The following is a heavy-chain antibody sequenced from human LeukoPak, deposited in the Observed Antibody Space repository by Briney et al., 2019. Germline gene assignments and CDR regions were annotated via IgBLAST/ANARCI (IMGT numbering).Heavy chain of an antibody. J-gene: IGHJ4*02. Sequence: GASVKVSCKASGYTFTSYYMHWVRQAPGQGLEWMGIINPSGGSTSYAQKSQGRVTMTRDTSTSTVYMELSSLRCEDTAVYYCARDDMVRGAFDYWGQGTLVTVSS. CDR2: INPSGGST. D-gene: IGHD3-10*01. CDR1: GYTFTSYY. CDR3: ARDDMVRGAFDY. V-gene: IGHV1-46*01.